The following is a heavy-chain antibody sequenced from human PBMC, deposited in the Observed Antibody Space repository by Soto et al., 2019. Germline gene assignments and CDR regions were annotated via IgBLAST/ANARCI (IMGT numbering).Heavy chain of an antibody. J-gene: IGHJ4*02. CDR3: ARTDRYNSRSTGWANRFDS. D-gene: IGHD1-20*01. CDR1: GFTFSNYG. V-gene: IGHV3-23*01. CDR2: VTVDGAT. Sequence: EVQLLESGGALVQPGGSLRLFCAASGFTFSNYGMTWVRLAPGKGLEWVSTVTVDGATYFGNTVMGRFTMSRDISKSTVYLQMDSLRAEDTAIYYCARTDRYNSRSTGWANRFDSWGQGTLVTVSS.